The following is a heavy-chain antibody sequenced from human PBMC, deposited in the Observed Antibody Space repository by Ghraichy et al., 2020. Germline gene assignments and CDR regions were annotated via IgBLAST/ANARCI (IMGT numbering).Heavy chain of an antibody. D-gene: IGHD6-13*01. CDR2: IGGSGYSA. J-gene: IGHJ6*02. CDR1: GFTFNDYG. V-gene: IGHV3-23*01. Sequence: SCAASGFTFNDYGMIWVRQAPGKGLEWVSSIGGSGYSAYYADSVKGRFTISRDNSKNTLYLQMNSLRAEDTAVYYCAKGRVATGGASGMDVWGQGTTVSVSS. CDR3: AKGRVATGGASGMDV.